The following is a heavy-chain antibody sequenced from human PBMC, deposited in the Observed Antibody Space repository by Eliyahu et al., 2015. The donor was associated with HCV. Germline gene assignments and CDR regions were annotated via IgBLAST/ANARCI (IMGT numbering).Heavy chain of an antibody. CDR2: INPKSGGT. D-gene: IGHD3-10*01. CDR3: ATHYYGSGNYYQTH. CDR1: GYTFTGFY. V-gene: IGHV1-2*02. J-gene: IGHJ4*02. Sequence: QAQLVQSGAEVKKSGASVKVSCKASGYTFTGFYMHWVRQAPGQGLEWMGWINPKSGGTKYAQKFQGRVTMTRDTSISTAYMELSTLRSDDTAVYYCATHYYGSGNYYQTHWGQGTLVTVSS.